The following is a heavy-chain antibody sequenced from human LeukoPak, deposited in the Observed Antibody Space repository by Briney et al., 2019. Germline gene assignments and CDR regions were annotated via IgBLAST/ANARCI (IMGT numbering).Heavy chain of an antibody. CDR2: IIPIFGTA. CDR1: GYTFTGYY. CDR3: ARGPNWNYFPGAFDI. Sequence: SVKVSCKASGYTFTGYYMHWVRQAPGQGLEWMGGIIPIFGTANYAQKFQGRVTITADESTSTAYMELSSLRSEDTAVYYCARGPNWNYFPGAFDIWGQGTMVTVSS. V-gene: IGHV1-69*13. J-gene: IGHJ3*02. D-gene: IGHD1-7*01.